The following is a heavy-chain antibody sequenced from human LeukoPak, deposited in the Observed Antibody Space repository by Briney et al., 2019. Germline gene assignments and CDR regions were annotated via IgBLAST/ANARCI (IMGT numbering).Heavy chain of an antibody. V-gene: IGHV4-39*07. CDR3: ARESVTTGDY. Sequence: SETLSLTCTVSGGSISSSSYYWGWIRQPPGKGLEWIGEINHSGSTNYNPSLKSRVTISVDTSKNQFSLKLSSVTAADTAVYYCARESVTTGDYWGQGTLVTVSS. CDR2: INHSGST. D-gene: IGHD4-17*01. J-gene: IGHJ4*02. CDR1: GGSISSSSYY.